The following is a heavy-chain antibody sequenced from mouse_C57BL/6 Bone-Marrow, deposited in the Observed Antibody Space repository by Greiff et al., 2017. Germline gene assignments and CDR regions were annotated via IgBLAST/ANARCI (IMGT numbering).Heavy chain of an antibody. Sequence: VQLQQSGPELVKPGASVKISCKASGYTFTDYYMNWVKQSHGKSLEWIGDINPNNGGTSYNQKFKGKATLTVDKSSSSAYMELRSLTSEDSAVYYCARYPFYYYGSSSFDYWGQGTTLTVSS. D-gene: IGHD1-1*01. J-gene: IGHJ2*01. CDR3: ARYPFYYYGSSSFDY. CDR2: INPNNGGT. V-gene: IGHV1-26*01. CDR1: GYTFTDYY.